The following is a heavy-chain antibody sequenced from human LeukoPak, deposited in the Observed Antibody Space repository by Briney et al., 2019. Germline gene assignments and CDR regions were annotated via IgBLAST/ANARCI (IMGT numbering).Heavy chain of an antibody. Sequence: SETLSLTCAVSGGSFSGYYWSWIRQPPGKGLEWIGEINHSGSTNYNPSLKSRVTISVDTSKNQFSLKLSSVTAADTAVYYCARTRGYSGYDYDYWGQGTLVTVSS. V-gene: IGHV4-34*01. D-gene: IGHD5-12*01. CDR1: GGSFSGYY. J-gene: IGHJ4*02. CDR2: INHSGST. CDR3: ARTRGYSGYDYDY.